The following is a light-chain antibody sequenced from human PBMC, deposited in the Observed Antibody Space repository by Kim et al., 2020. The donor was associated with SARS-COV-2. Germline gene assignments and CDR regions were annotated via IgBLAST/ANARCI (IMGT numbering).Light chain of an antibody. V-gene: IGLV3-1*01. CDR3: QAWDNNNGV. CDR1: RLGDKY. Sequence: SYELTQPPSASVSPGQTASITCSGDRLGDKYASWYQQKPGQSPVLVIYNDSRRPSGIPERFSGSNSGNTATLTISGTQAIDEADYYCQAWDNNNGVFGGGTKLAVL. CDR2: NDS. J-gene: IGLJ3*02.